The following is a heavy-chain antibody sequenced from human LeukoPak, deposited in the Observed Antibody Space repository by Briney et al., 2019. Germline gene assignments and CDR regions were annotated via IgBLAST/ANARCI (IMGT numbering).Heavy chain of an antibody. V-gene: IGHV1-2*06. CDR1: GYTFTGYH. Sequence: GASVKVSCKASGYTFTGYHMHWVRQAPGQGLEWMGRINPNSGGTNYAQKFQGRVTMTRDTSISTAYMELSRLRSDDTAVYYCARDLIYGSGSFYYFDYWGQGTLVTVSS. D-gene: IGHD3-10*01. CDR3: ARDLIYGSGSFYYFDY. CDR2: INPNSGGT. J-gene: IGHJ4*02.